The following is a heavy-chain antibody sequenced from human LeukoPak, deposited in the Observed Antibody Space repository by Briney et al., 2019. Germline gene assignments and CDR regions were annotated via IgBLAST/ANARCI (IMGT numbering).Heavy chain of an antibody. Sequence: SETLSLTCSVSGASMKNSFWSWIRQPPGRGLEWIGYISDSGNTNHNPSLKSRVTFSIDTSKGQFYLNLRSVTAADTALYFCARNRFYLTGAYYFDPWGRGTQVTVSS. V-gene: IGHV4-59*01. CDR3: ARNRFYLTGAYYFDP. CDR1: GASMKNSF. D-gene: IGHD3-22*01. J-gene: IGHJ5*02. CDR2: ISDSGNT.